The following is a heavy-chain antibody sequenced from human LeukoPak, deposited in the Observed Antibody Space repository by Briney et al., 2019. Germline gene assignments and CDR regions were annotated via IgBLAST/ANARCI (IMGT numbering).Heavy chain of an antibody. V-gene: IGHV3-74*01. Sequence: GGSLRLSCAASGFTFTRHWMHWVRQVPGQGLVLVSRINIDGTTTNYADSVKGRFTVSRDNAKNTLFLQLSSLRVEDTAVYYCARDSYEVGATFDYWGQGTLVTVCS. CDR2: INIDGTTT. CDR1: GFTFTRHW. J-gene: IGHJ4*02. CDR3: ARDSYEVGATFDY. D-gene: IGHD1-26*01.